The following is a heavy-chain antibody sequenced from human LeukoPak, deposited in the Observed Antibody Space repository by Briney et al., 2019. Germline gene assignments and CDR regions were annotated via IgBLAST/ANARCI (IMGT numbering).Heavy chain of an antibody. J-gene: IGHJ6*02. V-gene: IGHV4-31*03. CDR3: ARDSGAYYDILTGYYSDGMDV. CDR1: GGSISSGGYY. Sequence: SETLSLTCTVSGGSISSGGYYWSWIRQHPGKGLEWIGYIYYSGSTYYNPSLKSRVTISVDTSKNQFSLKLSSVTAADTAVYYCARDSGAYYDILTGYYSDGMDVWGQGTTVTVSS. CDR2: IYYSGST. D-gene: IGHD3-9*01.